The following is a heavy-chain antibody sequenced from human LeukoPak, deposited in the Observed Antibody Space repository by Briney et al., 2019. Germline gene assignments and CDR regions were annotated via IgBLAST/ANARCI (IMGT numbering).Heavy chain of an antibody. CDR2: IYHSGST. Sequence: PSETLSLTCAVSDYSISSGYYWGWIRQPPGKGLEWIGSIYHSGSTNYNPSLKSRVTMSVDTSKNQFSLKLTSVTAADTAVYYCARLVVITTFDWFDPWGQGTLVTVSS. D-gene: IGHD3-22*01. V-gene: IGHV4-38-2*01. CDR1: DYSISSGYY. CDR3: ARLVVITTFDWFDP. J-gene: IGHJ5*02.